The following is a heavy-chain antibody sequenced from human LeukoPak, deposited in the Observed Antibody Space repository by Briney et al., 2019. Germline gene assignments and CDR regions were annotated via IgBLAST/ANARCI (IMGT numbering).Heavy chain of an antibody. V-gene: IGHV1-2*02. Sequence: ASVKVSCKASTLIGHYIYWVGQAPGQGLEWMGWIKPDNGETYYAQKFQGRVTLTRDTSQITVYMELRSLKSDDTAFYYCARDFDIGYFDSWGQGTLVTVSS. CDR2: IKPDNGET. CDR3: ARDFDIGYFDS. CDR1: TLIGHY. D-gene: IGHD2-15*01. J-gene: IGHJ4*02.